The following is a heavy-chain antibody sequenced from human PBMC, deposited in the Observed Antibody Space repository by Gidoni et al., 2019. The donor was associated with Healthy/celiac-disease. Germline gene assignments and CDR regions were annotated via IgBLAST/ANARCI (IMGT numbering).Heavy chain of an antibody. CDR3: ARDAIRITRMVGWFDP. J-gene: IGHJ5*02. CDR2: ISAYNGHT. V-gene: IGHV1-18*01. CDR1: GYTVYSDG. Sequence: QVQLVQSGAEVKKPGASVKGSCKASGYTVYSDGSSWVRQAPGKGLEWMGWISAYNGHTNYAQKLQGRVTMTADTSTSTAYMELRSLRSDDTAVYYCARDAIRITRMVGWFDPWGQGTLVTVSS. D-gene: IGHD3-22*01.